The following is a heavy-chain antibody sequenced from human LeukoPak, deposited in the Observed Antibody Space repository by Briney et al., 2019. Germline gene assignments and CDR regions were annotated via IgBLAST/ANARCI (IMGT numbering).Heavy chain of an antibody. CDR3: AATFRIRGTTYYY. CDR2: ISYDGSNK. Sequence: GGSLRLSCAASGFTFSSYGMHWVRRAPGKGLEWVAVISYDGSNKYYADSVKGRFTISRDNSKNTLYLQMNSLRAEDTAVYYCAATFRIRGTTYYYWGQGALVTVSS. J-gene: IGHJ4*02. D-gene: IGHD1-20*01. CDR1: GFTFSSYG. V-gene: IGHV3-30*03.